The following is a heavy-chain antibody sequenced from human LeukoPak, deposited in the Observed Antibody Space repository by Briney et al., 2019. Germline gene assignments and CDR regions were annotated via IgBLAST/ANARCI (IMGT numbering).Heavy chain of an antibody. D-gene: IGHD6-13*01. V-gene: IGHV1-3*01. CDR1: GYTFTSYA. J-gene: IGHJ4*02. CDR3: AREPRAAAGTPFDY. Sequence: ASVKFSCKASGYTFTSYAMHWVRQAPGQRLEWMGWINAGNGNTKYSQKFQGRVTITRDTSASTAYMELSSLRSEDTAVYYCAREPRAAAGTPFDYWGQGTLVTVSS. CDR2: INAGNGNT.